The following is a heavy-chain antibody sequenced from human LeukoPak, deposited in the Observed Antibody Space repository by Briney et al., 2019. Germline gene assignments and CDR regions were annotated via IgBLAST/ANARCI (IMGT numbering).Heavy chain of an antibody. Sequence: ASVKVSCKASGYTFTSYYMHWVRQAPGQGLEWMGIINPSGGSTSYAQKFQGRVTITADKSTSTAYMELSSLRSEDTAVYYCARDRIVREYYYGSPYYYYYYMDVWGKGTTVTVSS. CDR3: ARDRIVREYYYGSPYYYYYYMDV. J-gene: IGHJ6*03. V-gene: IGHV1-46*01. D-gene: IGHD3-10*01. CDR1: GYTFTSYY. CDR2: INPSGGST.